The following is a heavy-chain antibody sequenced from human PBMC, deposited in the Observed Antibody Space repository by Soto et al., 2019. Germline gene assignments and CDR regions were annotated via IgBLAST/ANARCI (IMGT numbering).Heavy chain of an antibody. V-gene: IGHV3-23*01. CDR3: ARHVRRLGSSYGYSFDY. CDR1: GFTFSSYA. J-gene: IGHJ4*02. Sequence: GGSLRLSCAAPGFTFSSYAMSWVRQAPGKGLEWVSAISGSGGSTYYADSVKGRFTISIDTSKNQFSLKVISLTAADTAVYYCARHVRRLGSSYGYSFDYWGQGTLVTVSS. CDR2: ISGSGGST. D-gene: IGHD5-18*01.